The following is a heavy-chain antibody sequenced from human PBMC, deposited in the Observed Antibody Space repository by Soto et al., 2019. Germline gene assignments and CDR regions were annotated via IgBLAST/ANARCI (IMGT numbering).Heavy chain of an antibody. V-gene: IGHV3-53*01. CDR1: GFTVSSNY. Sequence: PGGSLRLSCAASGFTVSSNYMSWVRQAPGKGLEWVSVIYSGGSTYYADSVKGRFTISRDNSKNTLYLQMNSLRAEDTAVYYCARVLAAAGTDARMDVWGQGTTVTVSS. CDR2: IYSGGST. D-gene: IGHD6-13*01. CDR3: ARVLAAAGTDARMDV. J-gene: IGHJ6*02.